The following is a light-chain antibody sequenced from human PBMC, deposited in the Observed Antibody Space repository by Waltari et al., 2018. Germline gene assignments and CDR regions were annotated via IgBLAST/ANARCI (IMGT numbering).Light chain of an antibody. CDR2: DVS. V-gene: IGLV2-14*03. CDR3: ISYTTISTWV. CDR1: SSDVGGYNF. J-gene: IGLJ1*01. Sequence: QSALTQPASVSGSPGQSITISCTGTSSDVGGYNFVSWYQQHPDKAPKLLIYDVSERSSGVSNRFSGSKSVNGASLTISGLQAEDEADYYCISYTTISTWVFGTGTKVTVL.